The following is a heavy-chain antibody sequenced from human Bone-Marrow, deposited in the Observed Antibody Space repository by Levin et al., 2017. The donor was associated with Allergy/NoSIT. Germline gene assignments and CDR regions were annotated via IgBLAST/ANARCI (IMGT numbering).Heavy chain of an antibody. CDR1: GASITNNYYY. CDR2: IYYSGNL. CDR3: ARANSGSLPDFDS. D-gene: IGHD1-26*01. Sequence: SETLSLTCTVSGASITNNYYYWGWIRQPPGQGLQWIGNIYYSGNLYYNPSLSSRVTISVDTAKNQFSLNLTSVTVADTAVYYCARANSGSLPDFDSWGLGTLVTVSS. J-gene: IGHJ4*02. V-gene: IGHV4-39*01.